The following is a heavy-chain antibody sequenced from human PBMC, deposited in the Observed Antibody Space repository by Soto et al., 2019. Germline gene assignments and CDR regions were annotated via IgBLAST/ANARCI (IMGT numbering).Heavy chain of an antibody. D-gene: IGHD1-26*01. CDR3: ARHRHPRGTVGATSPLDP. V-gene: IGHV3-53*01. CDR2: HYSGGST. J-gene: IGHJ5*02. Sequence: DVQLVESGGGLVQPGGSLRLSCAISGFSVSSIYLSWVRQAPGKGLEWVSVHYSGGSTYYADSVQGRFTISRDKSNNTLYLQMRRVRAEDTAVYFCARHRHPRGTVGATSPLDPWGQGTQVTVSS. CDR1: GFSVSSIY.